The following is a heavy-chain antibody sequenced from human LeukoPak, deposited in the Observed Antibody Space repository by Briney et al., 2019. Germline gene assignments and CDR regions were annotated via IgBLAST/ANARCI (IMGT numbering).Heavy chain of an antibody. D-gene: IGHD6-19*01. V-gene: IGHV4-39*07. J-gene: IGHJ4*02. CDR2: IYYSGST. CDR1: GDSISSSSSY. CDR3: ARVLRAVAGFSEAPGYFDY. Sequence: PSETLSLTCTVSGDSISSSSSYWGWIRQPPGKGLEWIGSIYYSGSTYYNPSLKSRVTISVDTSKNQFSLKLSSVTAADTAVYYCARVLRAVAGFSEAPGYFDYWGQGTLVTVSS.